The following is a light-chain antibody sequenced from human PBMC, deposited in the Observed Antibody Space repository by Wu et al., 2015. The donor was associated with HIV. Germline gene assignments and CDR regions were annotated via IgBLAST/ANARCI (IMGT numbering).Light chain of an antibody. J-gene: IGKJ2*03. CDR3: QHYGSSPHS. CDR1: QSVSSSS. V-gene: IGKV3-20*01. Sequence: EIVLTQSPATLSLSPGQGATLSCRASQSVSSSSLAWYQHRPGQAPRLLIYATSNRAAGIPDRFGGSGSGTDFTLTISRLEPEDFAVYYCQHYGSSPHSFGQGTKVGDQT. CDR2: ATS.